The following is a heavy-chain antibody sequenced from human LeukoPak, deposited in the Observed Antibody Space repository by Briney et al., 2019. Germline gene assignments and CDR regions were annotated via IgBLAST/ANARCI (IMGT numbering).Heavy chain of an antibody. CDR3: ARTSFYSSSSSRFDP. J-gene: IGHJ5*02. V-gene: IGHV3-21*01. Sequence: PGGSLRLSCAASGFTFSSYAMSWVRQAPGKGLEWVSSISSSSSYIYYADSVKGRFTISRDNAKNSLYLQMNSLRAEDTAVYYCARTSFYSSSSSRFDPWGQGTLVTVSS. CDR2: ISSSSSYI. D-gene: IGHD6-6*01. CDR1: GFTFSSYA.